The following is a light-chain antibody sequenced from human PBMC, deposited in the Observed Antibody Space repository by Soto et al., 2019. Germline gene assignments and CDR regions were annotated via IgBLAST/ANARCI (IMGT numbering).Light chain of an antibody. V-gene: IGKV3-20*01. Sequence: EVVLTQSPGTLSLSPGERATLSCRASQGVSSNLAWYQQKLGQAPRLLIYGASTRATGIPDRFSGSGSGTDFTLSISSLEPEDFAVYYCQQYGSAPRTFGQGTKVELK. CDR2: GAS. J-gene: IGKJ1*01. CDR1: QGVSSN. CDR3: QQYGSAPRT.